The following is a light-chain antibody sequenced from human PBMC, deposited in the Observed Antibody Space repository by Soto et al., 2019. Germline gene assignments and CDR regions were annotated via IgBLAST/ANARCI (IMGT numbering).Light chain of an antibody. V-gene: IGLV2-14*01. CDR3: SSYTSSSILYVV. CDR2: DVS. J-gene: IGLJ2*01. Sequence: QSVLTQPASVSGSPGQSITISCTGTSSDVGGYNYVSWYQQHPGKAPKLMIYDVSNRPSGVSNRFSGSKSGNTASLTISGRQAEDEADYYCSSYTSSSILYVVFGGGTKLTVL. CDR1: SSDVGGYNY.